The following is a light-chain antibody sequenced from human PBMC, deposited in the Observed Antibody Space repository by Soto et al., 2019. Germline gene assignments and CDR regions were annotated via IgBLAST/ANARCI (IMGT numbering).Light chain of an antibody. CDR1: SSNIGAGYD. V-gene: IGLV1-40*01. Sequence: QSVLTQPPSVSGAPGQRVTISCTGSSSNIGAGYDVHWYQQLPGTAPKLLIYGNSNRPSGVPDRFSGSKSGTSASLAITALQAEDEADYYCQSYDSSLSGSKVFGTGTKLTVL. CDR3: QSYDSSLSGSKV. CDR2: GNS. J-gene: IGLJ1*01.